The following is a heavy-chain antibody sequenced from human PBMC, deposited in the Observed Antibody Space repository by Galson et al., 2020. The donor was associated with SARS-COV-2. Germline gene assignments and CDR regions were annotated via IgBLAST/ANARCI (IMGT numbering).Heavy chain of an antibody. D-gene: IGHD2-21*02. CDR1: GYTFSSYG. V-gene: IGHV1-18*01. J-gene: IGHJ6*02. Sequence: GESLKISCKTSGYTFSSYGISWVRQAPGQGLEWMGWISAYNGNTNYAQNLQGRVTMTTDTSTSTVYMELRSLRSDDTAVYYCARGGRSPGVTTIYGMDVWGQGTTVTVSS. CDR2: ISAYNGNT. CDR3: ARGGRSPGVTTIYGMDV.